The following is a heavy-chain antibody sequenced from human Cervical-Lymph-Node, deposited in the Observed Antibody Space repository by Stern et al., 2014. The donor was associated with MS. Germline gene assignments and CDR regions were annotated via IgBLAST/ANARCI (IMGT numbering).Heavy chain of an antibody. J-gene: IGHJ3*02. Sequence: QVQLVESGPGLVKPSQTLSLTCTVSGGSISSGNYYWSWIRQPAGEGLEWIGRIYSSGSTQYNPPLKSRVTISAATSTNQFSRRLSSVTAADTAVYYCARGNYDVLTDNGGHGFDIWGQGTMVTVSS. CDR2: IYSSGST. D-gene: IGHD3-9*01. CDR1: GGSISSGNYY. CDR3: ARGNYDVLTDNGGHGFDI. V-gene: IGHV4-61*02.